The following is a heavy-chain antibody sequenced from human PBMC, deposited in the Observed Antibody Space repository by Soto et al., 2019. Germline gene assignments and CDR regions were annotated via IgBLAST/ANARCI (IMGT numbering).Heavy chain of an antibody. Sequence: GGSLRLSCAASGFTFNAYSLSWVRQAPGKGLEWVSAISTTGGSTYYTDSVKGRFAISRDNSQNTLYLQMNSLRADDTAVYYLARPDGENYNFRDWGQGTLVTVSS. CDR3: ARPDGENYNFRD. V-gene: IGHV3-23*01. J-gene: IGHJ4*02. CDR1: GFTFNAYS. D-gene: IGHD1-1*01. CDR2: ISTTGGST.